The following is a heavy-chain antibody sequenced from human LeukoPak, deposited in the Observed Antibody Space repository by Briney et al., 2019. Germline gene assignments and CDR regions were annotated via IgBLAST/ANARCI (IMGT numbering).Heavy chain of an antibody. CDR3: TRATDSRRYAFDI. V-gene: IGHV4-4*07. D-gene: IGHD1-14*01. J-gene: IGHJ3*02. CDR1: GGSISSYY. Sequence: SETLSLTCTVSGGSISSYYWSWIRQPPGEGLEWIGRIYGSDITNYNPSLRSRVTMSIDTSKNQFSLKLSSVTAADTAVYYCTRATDSRRYAFDIWGQGTVVTVSS. CDR2: IYGSDIT.